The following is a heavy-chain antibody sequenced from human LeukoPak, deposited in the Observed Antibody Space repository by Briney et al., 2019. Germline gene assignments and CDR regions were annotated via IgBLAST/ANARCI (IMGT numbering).Heavy chain of an antibody. D-gene: IGHD3-22*01. CDR2: IYYSGST. V-gene: IGHV4-59*01. J-gene: IGHJ2*01. CDR1: GGSISSYY. Sequence: PSETLSLTCTVSGGSISSYYWSWIRQPPGKGLEWIGYIYYSGSTNYNPSLKSRVTISVDTSKNQFSLKLSSVTAADTAVYYCARDSDSSGYYGRYFWYFDLWGRGTLVTVSS. CDR3: ARDSDSSGYYGRYFWYFDL.